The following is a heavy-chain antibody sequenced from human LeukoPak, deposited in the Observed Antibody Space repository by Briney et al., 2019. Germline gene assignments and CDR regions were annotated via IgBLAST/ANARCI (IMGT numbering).Heavy chain of an antibody. CDR2: IWHDGSRK. CDR1: GFTLSNYG. Sequence: PGRSLRLSCAASGFTLSNYGMHWVRQAPGKGLEWVAAIWHDGSRKYYAESVKGRFTISRDNARNTVYVQMDSLRAEGTAVYYCAGDEGDSSGYYPGLWGQGTLVTVSS. J-gene: IGHJ1*01. CDR3: AGDEGDSSGYYPGL. D-gene: IGHD3-22*01. V-gene: IGHV3-33*01.